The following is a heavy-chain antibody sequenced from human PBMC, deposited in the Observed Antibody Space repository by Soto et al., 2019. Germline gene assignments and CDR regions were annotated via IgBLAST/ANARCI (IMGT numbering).Heavy chain of an antibody. J-gene: IGHJ4*02. CDR1: GNSVTSNGAS. CDR2: TYYRSKWYN. Sequence: PSQTLLLSCAFSGNSVTSNGASSHWFRPSPSRGLEWLGRTYYRSKWYNDYAASVKSRIPINPDTSKSQFSLQLNSVTPEDTAVYYCARVGDDILTGTNFDYWGQGTLVTVSS. D-gene: IGHD3-9*01. CDR3: ARVGDDILTGTNFDY. V-gene: IGHV6-1*01.